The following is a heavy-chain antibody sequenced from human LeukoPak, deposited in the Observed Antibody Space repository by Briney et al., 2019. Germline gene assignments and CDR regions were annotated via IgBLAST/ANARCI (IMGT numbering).Heavy chain of an antibody. Sequence: KPSETLSLTCTVSGGSITNYYWSWIRQPPEKGLEWIGYIYYTGATNYNPSLKSRLTLLVDTSKNQFSLKLSSVTAADTAVYYCARLTSFTVSGVPSYYAVGVWGQGTTVTVSS. D-gene: IGHD3-3*01. V-gene: IGHV4-59*01. CDR3: ARLTSFTVSGVPSYYAVGV. CDR1: GGSITNYY. CDR2: IYYTGAT. J-gene: IGHJ6*02.